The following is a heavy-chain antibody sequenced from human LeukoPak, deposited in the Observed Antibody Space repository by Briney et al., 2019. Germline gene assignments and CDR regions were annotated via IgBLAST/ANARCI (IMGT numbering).Heavy chain of an antibody. D-gene: IGHD5-24*01. Sequence: ASVKVSCKASGYTFTSYDINWVRQATGQGREWMGWMNPNSGNTGYAQKFQGRVTMTRDTSISTAYMELSRLRSDDTAVYYCARVLQMATVTDDYWGQGTLVTVSS. V-gene: IGHV1-8*01. J-gene: IGHJ4*02. CDR1: GYTFTSYD. CDR2: MNPNSGNT. CDR3: ARVLQMATVTDDY.